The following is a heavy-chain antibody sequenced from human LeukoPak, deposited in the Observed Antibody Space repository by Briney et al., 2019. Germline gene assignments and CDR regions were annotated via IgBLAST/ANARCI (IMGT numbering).Heavy chain of an antibody. Sequence: GPVKVSCKASGYTFTNYGISWVRQAPGQGLEWMGWISAYNGNTKYVEKLQGRVTMTTDTFTNTANMELRSLRSEDTAVYYCAREDSGLIDFDYWGQGTLVTVSS. J-gene: IGHJ4*02. D-gene: IGHD3-22*01. CDR2: ISAYNGNT. CDR1: GYTFTNYG. V-gene: IGHV1-18*01. CDR3: AREDSGLIDFDY.